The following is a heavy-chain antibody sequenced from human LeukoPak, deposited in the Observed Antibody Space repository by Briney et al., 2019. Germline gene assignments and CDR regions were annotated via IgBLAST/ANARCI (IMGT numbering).Heavy chain of an antibody. J-gene: IGHJ4*02. CDR1: GYSISSGYY. Sequence: SETLSLTFTVSGYSISSGYYWGWIRQPPGKGLEWIGSIYHSGSTYYNPSLKSRVTVSVDTSKNQFSLKLSSVTAADTAVYYCASEVAVAGNYFDYWGQGTLVTVSS. CDR2: IYHSGST. D-gene: IGHD6-19*01. CDR3: ASEVAVAGNYFDY. V-gene: IGHV4-38-2*02.